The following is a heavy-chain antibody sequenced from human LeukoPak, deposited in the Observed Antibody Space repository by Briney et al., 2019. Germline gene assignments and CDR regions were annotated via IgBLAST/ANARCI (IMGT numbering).Heavy chain of an antibody. J-gene: IGHJ4*02. CDR2: INPSVGST. D-gene: IGHD6-19*01. CDR1: GYTFTGYY. V-gene: IGHV1-46*01. Sequence: ASVKVSGKASGYTFTGYYMHWVRQAPGQGLEWMGWINPSVGSTSYAQKFQGRVTMTRDTSTSTVYMELSSLRSEDTAVYYCATRSIAVAGTQTDYWGQGTLVTVSS. CDR3: ATRSIAVAGTQTDY.